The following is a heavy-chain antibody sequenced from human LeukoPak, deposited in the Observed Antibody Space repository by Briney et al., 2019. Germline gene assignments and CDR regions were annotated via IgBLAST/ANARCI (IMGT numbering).Heavy chain of an antibody. V-gene: IGHV3-30*02. CDR2: TRSDGSSK. Sequence: GGSLRLSCEVSGFPFSAYGMHWVRQTPGAGLQWVAFTRSDGSSKSYSDSVKGRFSISRDNSKNTLYLQINSLRAEDTAVYYCARSLDFDYWGQGTLVTVSS. CDR3: ARSLDFDY. CDR1: GFPFSAYG. J-gene: IGHJ4*02.